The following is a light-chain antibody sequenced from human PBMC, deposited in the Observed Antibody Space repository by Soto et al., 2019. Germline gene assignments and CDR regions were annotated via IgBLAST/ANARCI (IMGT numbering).Light chain of an antibody. J-gene: IGKJ5*01. CDR3: QQLNSSPIT. Sequence: DIQLTQSPSSLSASVGDRVTITCRASQDIAIYLAWYQQKPGEAPKLLIYAASTLYGGVPSRFSGSGSGTEFTLTISSLQPEDFATYYCQQLNSSPITFGQGTRLEIK. CDR2: AAS. V-gene: IGKV1-9*01. CDR1: QDIAIY.